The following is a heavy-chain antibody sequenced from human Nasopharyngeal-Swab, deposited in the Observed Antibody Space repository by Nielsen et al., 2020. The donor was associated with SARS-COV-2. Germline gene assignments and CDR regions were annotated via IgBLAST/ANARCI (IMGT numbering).Heavy chain of an antibody. Sequence: ASVKVSCKASGYTFTSYAIHWVRQAPGQRLEWMGWINAGNGNTKYSQKFQGRVTITRDTSPSTAYMELSSLRSEDTAVYYCARDGANVLLWFGELSDAFDIWGQGTMVTVSS. CDR2: INAGNGNT. J-gene: IGHJ3*02. V-gene: IGHV1-3*01. CDR1: GYTFTSYA. CDR3: ARDGANVLLWFGELSDAFDI. D-gene: IGHD3-10*01.